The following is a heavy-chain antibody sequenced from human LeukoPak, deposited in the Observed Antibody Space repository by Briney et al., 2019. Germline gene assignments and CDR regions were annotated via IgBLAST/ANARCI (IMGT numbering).Heavy chain of an antibody. J-gene: IGHJ4*02. V-gene: IGHV1-2*06. CDR2: INPNSGGT. Sequence: ASVKASCKASGYTFTGYYMHWVRQAPGQGLEWMGRINPNSGGTNYAQKFQGRVTMTRDTSISTAYMELSRLRSDDTAVYYCARDRSTAMAIFDYWGQGTLVTVSS. CDR3: ARDRSTAMAIFDY. CDR1: GYTFTGYY. D-gene: IGHD5-18*01.